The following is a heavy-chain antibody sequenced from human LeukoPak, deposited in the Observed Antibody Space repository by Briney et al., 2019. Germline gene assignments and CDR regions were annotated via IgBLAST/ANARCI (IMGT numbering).Heavy chain of an antibody. Sequence: GGSLGLSCAASGFTFDDYGMSWVRRAPGKGLEGVSGINWNGGSTGYADTVKGRFTISRDNAKNSLYLQMNSLRAEDTALYYCARGYGSGEDGDYWGQGTLVTVSS. CDR2: INWNGGST. CDR3: ARGYGSGEDGDY. D-gene: IGHD3-10*01. J-gene: IGHJ4*02. CDR1: GFTFDDYG. V-gene: IGHV3-20*04.